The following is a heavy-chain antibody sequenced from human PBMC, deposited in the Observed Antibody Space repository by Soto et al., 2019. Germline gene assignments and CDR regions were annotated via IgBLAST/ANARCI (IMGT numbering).Heavy chain of an antibody. V-gene: IGHV2-5*02. CDR1: GFSLSTSGVG. CDR2: IYWDDDK. J-gene: IGHJ4*02. CDR3: AHRDILTGTLDY. D-gene: IGHD1-20*01. Sequence: QITLKESGPTLVKPTQTLTMTSTFSGFSLSTSGVGVGWIRQPPGKALEWLALIYWDDDKRYSPSLKSRLTITKDTSKNQVVLTMTNMDPVDTATYYCAHRDILTGTLDYLCQGTLVTVSS.